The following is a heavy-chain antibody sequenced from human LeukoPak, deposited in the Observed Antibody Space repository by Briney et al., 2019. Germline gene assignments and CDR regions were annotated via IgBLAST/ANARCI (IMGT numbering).Heavy chain of an antibody. D-gene: IGHD4-23*01. CDR3: ARNGGNSDFDY. V-gene: IGHV4-39*07. CDR1: GGSISSSSYY. J-gene: IGHJ4*02. Sequence: SETLSLTCTVSGGSISSSSYYWGWIRQPPGKGLEWIGSMYYSGSTNYNPSLKSRVTMLLDKSKNQFSLKLSSVTAADTAVYYCARNGGNSDFDYWGQGTLVTVSS. CDR2: MYYSGST.